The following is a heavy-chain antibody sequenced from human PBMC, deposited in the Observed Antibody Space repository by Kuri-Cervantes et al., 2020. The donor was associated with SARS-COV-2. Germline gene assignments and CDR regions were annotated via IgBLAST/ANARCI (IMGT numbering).Heavy chain of an antibody. J-gene: IGHJ6*04. CDR1: GFTFSSYG. Sequence: GGSLRLSCVASGFTFSSYGMHWVRQAPGKGLEWVTVIWYDGSNKYYADSAKGRFTISRDNSKNTLYLQMNSLRAEDTAVYYCARQPDRRYGMDVWGKGTTVTVSS. CDR2: IWYDGSNK. CDR3: ARQPDRRYGMDV. V-gene: IGHV3-33*01.